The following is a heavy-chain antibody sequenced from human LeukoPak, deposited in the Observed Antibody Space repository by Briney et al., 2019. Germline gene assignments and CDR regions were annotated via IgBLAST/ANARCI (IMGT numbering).Heavy chain of an antibody. Sequence: PGGSLRLSCAASGFTFSSYWMNWARQAPGKGLEWVASINHNGNVNYYVDSVKGRFTISRDNAKNSLYLQMSNLRAEDTAVYYCARPSEGYFSGAFDIWGHGTMVTVSS. CDR2: INHNGNVN. CDR1: GFTFSSYW. J-gene: IGHJ3*02. V-gene: IGHV3-7*03. D-gene: IGHD1-26*01. CDR3: ARPSEGYFSGAFDI.